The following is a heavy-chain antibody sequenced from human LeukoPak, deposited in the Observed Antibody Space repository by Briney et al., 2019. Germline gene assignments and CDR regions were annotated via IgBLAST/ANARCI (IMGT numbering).Heavy chain of an antibody. CDR1: GFTFSSYG. Sequence: GGSLRLSCAASGFTFSSYGMHWGRQAPGKGLEWVAVISYDGSNKYYADSVKGRFTISRDNSKNTLYLQMNSLRAEDTAVYYCARGPSLTTVVTRFDYWGQGTLVTVSS. D-gene: IGHD4-23*01. J-gene: IGHJ4*02. V-gene: IGHV3-30*03. CDR3: ARGPSLTTVVTRFDY. CDR2: ISYDGSNK.